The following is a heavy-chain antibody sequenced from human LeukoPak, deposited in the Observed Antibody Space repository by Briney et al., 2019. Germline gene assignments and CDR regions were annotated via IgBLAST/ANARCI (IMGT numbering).Heavy chain of an antibody. CDR2: ISDSGNT. CDR1: GFTLSSYA. CDR3: AKDPSGRIDAFDI. Sequence: GGSLRLSCAASGFTLSSYAMSWVRQAPGKGLEWVSAISDSGNTYHADSVKGRFTISRHNSKNTLYLQMNSLRAEDTAVYYCAKDPSGRIDAFDIWGQGTMVTVSS. J-gene: IGHJ3*02. D-gene: IGHD6-25*01. V-gene: IGHV3-23*01.